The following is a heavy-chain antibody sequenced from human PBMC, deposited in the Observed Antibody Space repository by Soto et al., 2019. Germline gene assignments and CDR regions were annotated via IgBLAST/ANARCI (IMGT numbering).Heavy chain of an antibody. CDR2: ISSSSSYT. CDR3: ARELLWFGGVPRWFDP. CDR1: GFTFSDYY. D-gene: IGHD3-10*01. J-gene: IGHJ5*02. V-gene: IGHV3-11*06. Sequence: QVQLVESGGGLVKPGGSLRLSCAASGFTFSDYYMSWIRQAPGKGLGWVSYISSSSSYTNYADSVKGRFTISRDNAKNSLYLQMNIMRAEDTAVYYCARELLWFGGVPRWFDPWGQGTLVTVSS.